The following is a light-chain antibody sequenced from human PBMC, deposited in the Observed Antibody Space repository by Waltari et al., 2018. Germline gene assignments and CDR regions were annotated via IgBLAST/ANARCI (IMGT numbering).Light chain of an antibody. J-gene: IGLJ2*01. CDR3: SSHGGSKV. CDR1: SSDVGAHNY. CDR2: EVS. V-gene: IGLV2-8*01. Sequence: QSALTQPPSASGSPGQSVTISCTVTSSDVGAHNYVSWYQQYPGKAPKLIIYEVSKRPSGVPDRFSGSKSGNTASLTVSGLQADDEADYYCSSHGGSKVFGGGTKLTVL.